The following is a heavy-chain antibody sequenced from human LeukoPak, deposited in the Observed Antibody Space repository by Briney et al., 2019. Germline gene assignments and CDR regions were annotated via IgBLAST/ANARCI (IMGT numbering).Heavy chain of an antibody. D-gene: IGHD3-3*01. CDR3: AKNRAGNRIFYFDY. CDR1: GFTSRSYD. Sequence: GGSLRLSCAACGFTSRSYDMHWVRQATGKGLEWVSLLGAAGNTYYPDSVKGRFTISRDNSKNTLYLQMNSLRAEDTAVYYCAKNRAGNRIFYFDYWGQGTLVTVSS. V-gene: IGHV3-13*01. CDR2: LGAAGNT. J-gene: IGHJ4*02.